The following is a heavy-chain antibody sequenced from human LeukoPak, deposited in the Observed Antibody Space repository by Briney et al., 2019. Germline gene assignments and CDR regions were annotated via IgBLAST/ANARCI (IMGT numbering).Heavy chain of an antibody. CDR2: ISAYNGNT. CDR1: GYTFTSYG. V-gene: IGHV1-18*01. J-gene: IGHJ5*02. D-gene: IGHD2-2*01. Sequence: ASVKVSCKASGYTFTSYGISWVRQAPGQGLEWMGWISAYNGNTNYAQKLQGRVTMTTDTSTSTAYMELRSLRPDDTAVYYCARGGCSSTSCPRSSRNWFDPWGQGTLVTVSS. CDR3: ARGGCSSTSCPRSSRNWFDP.